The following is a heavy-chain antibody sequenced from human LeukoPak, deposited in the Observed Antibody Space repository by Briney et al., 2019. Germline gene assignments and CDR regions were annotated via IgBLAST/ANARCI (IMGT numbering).Heavy chain of an antibody. CDR2: IGGRGGRT. D-gene: IGHD6-19*01. CDR1: GFTFRSYA. Sequence: PGGSLRLSCAASGFTFRSYAISWVRQAPGKGLEWVSGIGGRGGRTYYADSVQGRFTISRDNSNNTVDLQMNSLRAEDTAIYYCAKGRIAVAPYYGMDVWGRGTTVSVSS. V-gene: IGHV3-23*01. CDR3: AKGRIAVAPYYGMDV. J-gene: IGHJ6*02.